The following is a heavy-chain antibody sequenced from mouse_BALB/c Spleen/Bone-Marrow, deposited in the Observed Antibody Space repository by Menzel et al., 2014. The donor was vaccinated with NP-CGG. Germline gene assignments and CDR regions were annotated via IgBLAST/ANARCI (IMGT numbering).Heavy chain of an antibody. CDR3: ARGYDYSSWFAY. Sequence: EVQLVESGGGLVQPGGSLKLSCAASGFTFSSYGMSWVRQTPDKRLEMIATINVNGDTTYHPDSVKGRFTISRDNVKNTLYLQMSSLKSEDTAMYYCARGYDYSSWFAYWGQGTLVTASA. CDR1: GFTFSSYG. D-gene: IGHD2-4*01. V-gene: IGHV5-6-3*01. J-gene: IGHJ3*01. CDR2: INVNGDTT.